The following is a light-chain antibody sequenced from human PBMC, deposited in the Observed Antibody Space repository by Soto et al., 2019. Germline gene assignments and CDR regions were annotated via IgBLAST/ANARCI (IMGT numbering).Light chain of an antibody. Sequence: QSGLTQPPSASGSPGQSVTISCTGTKNDIGVYDCVSWYQHHPGKAPRLIIYEVVQRPSGLPYRFSGSKSGNTAPLTVSGLQAADEADYFCKSYAGRNTYVFGSGTKVTVL. J-gene: IGLJ1*01. V-gene: IGLV2-8*01. CDR1: KNDIGVYDC. CDR3: KSYAGRNTYV. CDR2: EVV.